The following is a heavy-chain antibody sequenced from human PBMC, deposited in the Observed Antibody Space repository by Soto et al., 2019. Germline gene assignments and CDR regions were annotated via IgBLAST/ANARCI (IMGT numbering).Heavy chain of an antibody. J-gene: IGHJ4*02. CDR2: ISGSGGST. CDR3: AKGQNYYDSSGYYTPLDY. V-gene: IGHV3-23*01. Sequence: GGSLRLSCAASGFTFSSYAMSWVRQAPGKGLEWVSAISGSGGSTYYADPVKGRFTISRDNSKNTLYLQMKSLRAEDTAVYYCAKGQNYYDSSGYYTPLDYWGQATLVTVSS. CDR1: GFTFSSYA. D-gene: IGHD3-22*01.